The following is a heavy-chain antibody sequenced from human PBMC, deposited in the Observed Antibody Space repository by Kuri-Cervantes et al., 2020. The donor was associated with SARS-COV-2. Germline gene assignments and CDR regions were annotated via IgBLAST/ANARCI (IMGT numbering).Heavy chain of an antibody. D-gene: IGHD3-3*01. CDR2: IYYSGST. V-gene: IGHV4-39*01. J-gene: IGHJ6*02. CDR3: AKSPFGFLEWFSGGMDV. Sequence: SETLSLTCTVSGASISSSTYYWGWIRQPPGKGLEWIGSIYYSGSTYYNPSLKSRVTISVDTSKNQFSLKLSSVTAADTAVYYCAKSPFGFLEWFSGGMDVWGQGTTVTVSS. CDR1: GASISSSTYY.